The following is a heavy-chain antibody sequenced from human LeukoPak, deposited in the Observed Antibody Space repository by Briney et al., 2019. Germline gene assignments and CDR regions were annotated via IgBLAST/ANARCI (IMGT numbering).Heavy chain of an antibody. J-gene: IGHJ4*02. D-gene: IGHD6-19*01. CDR1: GGSISSYY. CDR2: IYYSGST. CDR3: AGDPYSSGWIDY. Sequence: SETLSLTCTVSGGSISSYYWSWIRQPPGKGLEWIGYIYYSGSTNYNPSLKSRVTISVDTSKNQFSLKLSSVTAADTAVYYCAGDPYSSGWIDYWGQGTLVTVSS. V-gene: IGHV4-59*12.